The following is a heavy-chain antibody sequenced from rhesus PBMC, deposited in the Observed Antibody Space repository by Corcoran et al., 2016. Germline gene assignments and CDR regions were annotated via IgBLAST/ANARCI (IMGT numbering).Heavy chain of an antibody. J-gene: IGHJ4*01. D-gene: IGHD3-16*01. CDR2: ITSSGST. Sequence: QVQLLESGPGLVKPSETLSLPCAVSGGSISSGYYYWSWLRQPPGNGLEWIGYITSSGSTSYNPSLNSRVTISTDTSKNQFSLKLSSVTAADTTVYYCARFVSYYPNFDFWGQGVLVTVSS. CDR1: GGSISSGYYY. CDR3: ARFVSYYPNFDF. V-gene: IGHV4-122*02.